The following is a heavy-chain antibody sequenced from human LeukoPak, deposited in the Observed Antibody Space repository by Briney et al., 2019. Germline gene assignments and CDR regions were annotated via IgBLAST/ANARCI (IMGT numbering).Heavy chain of an antibody. J-gene: IGHJ4*02. CDR3: AKDRLVPGSVLDY. Sequence: GGSLRLSCAASAFTFNNYNMHWVRQAPGQGLEWVAFIQHDGSIKYHADSVKGRFIISRDKSKNTLYLQMSSLRPEDTAVYYWAKDRLVPGSVLDYWGQGTLVTVSS. CDR2: IQHDGSIK. D-gene: IGHD6-13*01. CDR1: AFTFNNYN. V-gene: IGHV3-30*02.